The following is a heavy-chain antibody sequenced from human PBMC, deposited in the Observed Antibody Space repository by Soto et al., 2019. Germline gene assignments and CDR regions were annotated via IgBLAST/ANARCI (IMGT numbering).Heavy chain of an antibody. CDR3: AKDSQHYDSSGYSDY. CDR2: ISYDGSNK. D-gene: IGHD3-22*01. J-gene: IGHJ4*02. CDR1: GFTFSSYG. V-gene: IGHV3-30*18. Sequence: PGGSLRLSCAASGFTFSSYGMHWVRQAPGKGLEWVAVISYDGSNKYYADSVKGRFTISRDNSKNTLYLQMNSLRAEDTAVYYCAKDSQHYDSSGYSDYWGQGTLVTVSS.